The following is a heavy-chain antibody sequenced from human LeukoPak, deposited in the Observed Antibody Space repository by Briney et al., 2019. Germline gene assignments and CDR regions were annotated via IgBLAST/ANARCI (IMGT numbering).Heavy chain of an antibody. J-gene: IGHJ4*02. CDR1: GGTFSSYA. V-gene: IGHV1-69*05. D-gene: IGHD6-19*01. CDR3: ARESTGYSSGWLY. Sequence: ASVKVSCKASGGTFSSYAISWVRQAPGQGLEWMGRIIPIFGTANYARKFQGRVTITTDESTSTAYMELSSLRSEDTAVYYCARESTGYSSGWLYWGQGTLVTVSS. CDR2: IIPIFGTA.